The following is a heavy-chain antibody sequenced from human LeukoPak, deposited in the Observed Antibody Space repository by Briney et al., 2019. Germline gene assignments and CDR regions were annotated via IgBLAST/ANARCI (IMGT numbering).Heavy chain of an antibody. CDR3: AREAVTSDAYFDY. D-gene: IGHD4-17*01. V-gene: IGHV1-18*01. Sequence: ASVKVSCKASGYTFTSYGISWVRQAPGQGLEWMGWISAYNGNTNYAQKLQGRVTMTTDTSTSTVYMELSSLRSEDTAVYYCAREAVTSDAYFDYWGQGTLVTVSS. CDR2: ISAYNGNT. J-gene: IGHJ4*02. CDR1: GYTFTSYG.